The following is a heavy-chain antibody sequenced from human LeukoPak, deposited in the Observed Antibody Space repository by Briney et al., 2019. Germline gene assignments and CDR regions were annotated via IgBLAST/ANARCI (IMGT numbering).Heavy chain of an antibody. CDR2: IYTSGGT. D-gene: IGHD1-26*01. J-gene: IGHJ5*02. CDR3: ARHGPLRAGGFDP. Sequence: PSGTLSLTCTVSGGSISSYYWSWIRQPPGKGLEWIGYIYTSGGTNYYPSLKSRGTTLASTSKNQFYLTLSSGTAADTAVYYCARHGPLRAGGFDPWGQGTLVTVSS. CDR1: GGSISSYY. V-gene: IGHV4-4*09.